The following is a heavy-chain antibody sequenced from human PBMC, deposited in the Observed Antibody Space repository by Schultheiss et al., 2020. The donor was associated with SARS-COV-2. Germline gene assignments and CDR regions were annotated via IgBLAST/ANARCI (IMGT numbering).Heavy chain of an antibody. D-gene: IGHD6-13*01. Sequence: GGSLRLSCAASGFTVSSNYMSWVRQAPGKGLEWVSYISSSSSYIYYADSVKGRFTISRDNAKNSLYLQMNSLRAEDTAVYYCARVVAAAGPSYWYFDLWGRGTLVTVSS. J-gene: IGHJ2*01. CDR3: ARVVAAAGPSYWYFDL. V-gene: IGHV3-21*05. CDR1: GFTVSSNY. CDR2: ISSSSSYI.